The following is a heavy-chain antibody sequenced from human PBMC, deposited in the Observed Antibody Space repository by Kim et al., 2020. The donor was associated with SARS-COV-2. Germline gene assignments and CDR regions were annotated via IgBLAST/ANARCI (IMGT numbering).Heavy chain of an antibody. Sequence: NPSLQSGVTISVDRSKNQFALKVNSVTAADTAVYDCARVSGSGSYNWFDPWGQGTLVTVSS. CDR3: ARVSGSGSYNWFDP. V-gene: IGHV4-30-2*01. J-gene: IGHJ5*02. D-gene: IGHD3-10*01.